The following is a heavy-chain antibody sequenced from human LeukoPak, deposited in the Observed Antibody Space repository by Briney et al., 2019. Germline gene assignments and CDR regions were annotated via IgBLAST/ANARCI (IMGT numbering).Heavy chain of an antibody. V-gene: IGHV4-34*01. CDR3: ARAHIVVVPAATTLRYYYYYGMDV. J-gene: IGHJ6*02. CDR1: GGSFSGYY. CDR2: INHSGST. Sequence: SETLSLTCAVYGGSFSGYYWSWIRQPPGKGLEWIGEINHSGSTNYNPSLKSRVTISVDTSKNQFSLKLSSVTAADTAVYYCARAHIVVVPAATTLRYYYYYGMDVWGQGTTATVSS. D-gene: IGHD2-2*01.